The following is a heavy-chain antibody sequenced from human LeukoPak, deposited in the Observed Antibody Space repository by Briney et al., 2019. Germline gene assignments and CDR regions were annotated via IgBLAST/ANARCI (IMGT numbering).Heavy chain of an antibody. D-gene: IGHD3-22*01. J-gene: IGHJ4*02. V-gene: IGHV4-34*01. CDR3: ARGGLYYYDSSDFDY. CDR1: GGSFSGYY. Sequence: SETLSLTCAVYGGSFSGYYWSWIRQPPGKGLERIGEINHSGSTNYNPSLKSRVTISVDTSKNQFSLKLSSVTAADTAVYYCARGGLYYYDSSDFDYWGQGTLVTVSS. CDR2: INHSGST.